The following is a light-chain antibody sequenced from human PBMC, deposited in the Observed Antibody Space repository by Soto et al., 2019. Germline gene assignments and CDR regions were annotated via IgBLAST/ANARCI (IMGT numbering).Light chain of an antibody. CDR3: QQYGASPIT. CDR1: QSVSGST. V-gene: IGKV3-20*01. Sequence: LTNSAAAVSLSQGARASPSCRASQSVSGSTVAWYQQKPGQAPRLLIYGGSSRVTGIPDRFSGSGSGTDFTLTISRLEPEDFAVYFCQQYGASPITFGRGTMLDIK. CDR2: GGS. J-gene: IGKJ4*01.